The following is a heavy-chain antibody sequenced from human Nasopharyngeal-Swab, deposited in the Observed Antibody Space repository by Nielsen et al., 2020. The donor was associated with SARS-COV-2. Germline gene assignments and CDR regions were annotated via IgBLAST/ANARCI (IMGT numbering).Heavy chain of an antibody. CDR1: GGTFSSYA. CDR2: IIPIFGTA. Sequence: SVKVSCKASGGTFSSYAISWVRQVPGQGLEWMGGIIPIFGTANYAQKFQGRVTITADESTSTAYMELSSLRSEDTAVYYCARDGLDSGSYSKLDCWGQGTLVTVSS. D-gene: IGHD1-26*01. J-gene: IGHJ4*02. V-gene: IGHV1-69*13. CDR3: ARDGLDSGSYSKLDC.